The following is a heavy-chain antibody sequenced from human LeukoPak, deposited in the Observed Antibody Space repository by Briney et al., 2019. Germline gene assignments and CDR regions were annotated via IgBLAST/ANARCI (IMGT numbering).Heavy chain of an antibody. D-gene: IGHD2-21*01. Sequence: GGSLRLSCAVSGFIFSNYAMSRVRQAPGKGLEWVSSISGSGDATKYADSVMGRFTISRDNSKNTLSLQMNSLRAEDTAVYYCAKSDCGSDGCKLLNYWGQGTLVTASS. V-gene: IGHV3-23*01. CDR3: AKSDCGSDGCKLLNY. J-gene: IGHJ4*02. CDR1: GFIFSNYA. CDR2: ISGSGDAT.